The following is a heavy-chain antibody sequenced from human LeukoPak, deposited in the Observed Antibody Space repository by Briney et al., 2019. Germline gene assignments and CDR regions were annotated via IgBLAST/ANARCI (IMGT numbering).Heavy chain of an antibody. CDR3: ARVGVNIVVVPAATNRLYYYYYMDV. V-gene: IGHV3-7*01. Sequence: PGGSLRLSCAASGFTFSSYSMSWVRQAPGKGLEWVASIRQDGSDIYYVESVKGRFTISRDNAKKSLSLQMSSLRAEDTAMYYCARVGVNIVVVPAATNRLYYYYYMDVWGKGTTVAVSS. D-gene: IGHD2-2*01. CDR1: GFTFSSYS. CDR2: IRQDGSDI. J-gene: IGHJ6*03.